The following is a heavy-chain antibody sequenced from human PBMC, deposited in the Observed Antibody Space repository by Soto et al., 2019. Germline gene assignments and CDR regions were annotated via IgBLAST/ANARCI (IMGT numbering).Heavy chain of an antibody. Sequence: GGSLRLSCAASGFTFSSYAMSCVRQAPGKGLEWVSAISGSGGSTYYADSVKGRFTISRDNSKNTLYLQMNSLRAEDTAVYYCAKDPPGIPGIAAAGNDDYWGQGTLVTVSS. CDR2: ISGSGGST. D-gene: IGHD6-13*01. CDR1: GFTFSSYA. CDR3: AKDPPGIPGIAAAGNDDY. J-gene: IGHJ4*02. V-gene: IGHV3-23*01.